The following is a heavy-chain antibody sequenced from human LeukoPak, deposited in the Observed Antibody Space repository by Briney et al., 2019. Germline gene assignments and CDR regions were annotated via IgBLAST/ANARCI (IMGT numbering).Heavy chain of an antibody. CDR2: ISYDGSNK. CDR1: GFTLSSYA. J-gene: IGHJ6*03. CDR3: ARDQSDFWSIGYYYMNV. Sequence: GGSLRLSCAASGFTLSSYAMHWVRQAPGKGPEWVAVISYDGSNKYYADSVKGRFTISRDNSKNTLYLQMNSLRAEDTAVYYCARDQSDFWSIGYYYMNVWGKGTTVTVSS. V-gene: IGHV3-30-3*01. D-gene: IGHD3-3*01.